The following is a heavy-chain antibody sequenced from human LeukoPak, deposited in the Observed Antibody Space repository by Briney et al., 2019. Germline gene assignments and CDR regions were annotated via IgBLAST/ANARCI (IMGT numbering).Heavy chain of an antibody. CDR1: GGSFSGYY. CDR2: TNHSGST. CDR3: ARGDVVVPAAIRGWFDP. D-gene: IGHD2-2*01. J-gene: IGHJ5*02. Sequence: PSETLSLTCAVYGGSFSGYYWSWIRQPPGKGLEWIGETNHSGSTNYNPSLKSRVTISVDTSKNQFSLKLSSVTAADTAVYYCARGDVVVPAAIRGWFDPWGQGTLVTVSS. V-gene: IGHV4-34*01.